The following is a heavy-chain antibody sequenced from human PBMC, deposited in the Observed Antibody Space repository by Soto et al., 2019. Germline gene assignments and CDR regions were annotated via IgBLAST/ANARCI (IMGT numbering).Heavy chain of an antibody. J-gene: IGHJ4*02. V-gene: IGHV3-21*01. Sequence: GGSLRLSCAASGFTFSGYSMSWVRQAPRKGLEWVSSITRSDSYIYYADSVKGRFTISRDNAKNSLYLQMSSLRAEDTAVYYCATYAPDCSGGTCYPGAFDYWGQGTLVTVSS. CDR2: ITRSDSYI. D-gene: IGHD2-15*01. CDR3: ATYAPDCSGGTCYPGAFDY. CDR1: GFTFSGYS.